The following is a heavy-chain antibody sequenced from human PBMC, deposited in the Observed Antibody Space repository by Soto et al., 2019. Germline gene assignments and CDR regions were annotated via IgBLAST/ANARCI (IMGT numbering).Heavy chain of an antibody. CDR1: GGSISNYY. V-gene: IGHV4-59*01. CDR3: ARIRIGGGYGYYFDY. Sequence: SATLSLTCSVSGGSISNYYWSWIRQPPGKGLEFIGYISHRGITNYNPSLKSRVTMSVDLSKNQFSLEVSSVTGAETAVDYCARIRIGGGYGYYFDYWGQGILVTVSS. J-gene: IGHJ4*02. CDR2: ISHRGIT. D-gene: IGHD2-15*01.